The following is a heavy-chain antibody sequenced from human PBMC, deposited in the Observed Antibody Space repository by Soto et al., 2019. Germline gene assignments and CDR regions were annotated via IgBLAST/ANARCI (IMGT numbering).Heavy chain of an antibody. D-gene: IGHD1-26*01. CDR3: ARDPAYSGSPQYYFDY. CDR1: GFTFSSYG. J-gene: IGHJ4*02. V-gene: IGHV3-33*08. Sequence: GSLRLSCAASGFTFSSYGMSWVRQAPGKGLEWVSVICHDGSNKYYADSVRGRFTISRDNSKNTLYLQMNSLRAEDTAVYYCARDPAYSGSPQYYFDYWGQGTLVTVSS. CDR2: ICHDGSNK.